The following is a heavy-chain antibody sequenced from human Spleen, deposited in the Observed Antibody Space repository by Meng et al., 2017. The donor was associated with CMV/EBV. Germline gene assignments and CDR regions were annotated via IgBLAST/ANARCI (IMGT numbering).Heavy chain of an antibody. D-gene: IGHD6-6*01. CDR2: INPNSGDT. J-gene: IGHJ4*02. CDR1: GYTFTGYY. V-gene: IGHV1-2*02. CDR3: ARDEYSSSLFPW. Sequence: CKAAGYTFTGYYIHWVRQAPGQGLEWMGWINPNSGDTDYARKFQGRITISRDTSISTVYMELSRLRFDDTAVYFCARDEYSSSLFPWWGQGTLVTVSS.